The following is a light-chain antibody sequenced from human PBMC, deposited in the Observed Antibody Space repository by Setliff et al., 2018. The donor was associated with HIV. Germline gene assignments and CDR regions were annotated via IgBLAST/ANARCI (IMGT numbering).Light chain of an antibody. J-gene: IGLJ1*01. CDR1: SSDVGTYDL. CDR3: CSYASTGSFV. Sequence: QSALTQPASASGSPGQSITISCTGNSSDVGTYDLVSWYQQHPGKAPQLTIFEVNKRPSGVSDRFSGSKSGNTASLTISGLQTEDEAEYYCCSYASTGSFVFGTGTKVTVL. V-gene: IGLV2-23*02. CDR2: EVN.